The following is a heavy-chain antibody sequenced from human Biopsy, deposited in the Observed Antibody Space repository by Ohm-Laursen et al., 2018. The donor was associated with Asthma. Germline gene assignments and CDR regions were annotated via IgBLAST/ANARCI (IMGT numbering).Heavy chain of an antibody. Sequence: GASVKVSCKASGYTFTSYDINWARQATGQGLEWMGWMNPNSGNTGYPQNFQGRVTMTRDTSISTAYMELSSLRSEDTAVYYCTRWSLRVRDTPNDYWGQGTLVTVSS. CDR3: TRWSLRVRDTPNDY. D-gene: IGHD3-16*01. CDR1: GYTFTSYD. CDR2: MNPNSGNT. J-gene: IGHJ4*02. V-gene: IGHV1-8*01.